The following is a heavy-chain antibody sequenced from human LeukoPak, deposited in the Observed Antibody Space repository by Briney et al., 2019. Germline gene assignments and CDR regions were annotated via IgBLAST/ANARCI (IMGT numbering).Heavy chain of an antibody. V-gene: IGHV4-38-2*02. CDR2: IYHSGST. Sequence: PSETLSLTCTVSGYSISSGYYWGWIRQPPGKGLEWIGSIYHSGSTYYNPSLKSRVTISVDTSKNQLSLKLSSVTAADTAVYYCARALGQLPSRYWGQGTLVTVSS. D-gene: IGHD2-2*01. CDR1: GYSISSGYY. J-gene: IGHJ4*02. CDR3: ARALGQLPSRY.